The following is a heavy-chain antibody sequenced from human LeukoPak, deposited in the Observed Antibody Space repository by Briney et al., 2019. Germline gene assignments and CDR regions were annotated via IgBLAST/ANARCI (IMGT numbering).Heavy chain of an antibody. J-gene: IGHJ5*02. CDR3: ARGVEMATIRFDP. D-gene: IGHD5-24*01. CDR1: GGSISSSSYY. CDR2: IYYSGST. Sequence: PSETLSLTCTVSGGSISSSSYYWGWIRQPPGKGLEWIGSIYYSGSTYYNPSLKSRVTISVDTSKNQFSLKLSSVAAADTAVYYCARGVEMATIRFDPWGQGTLVTVSS. V-gene: IGHV4-39*07.